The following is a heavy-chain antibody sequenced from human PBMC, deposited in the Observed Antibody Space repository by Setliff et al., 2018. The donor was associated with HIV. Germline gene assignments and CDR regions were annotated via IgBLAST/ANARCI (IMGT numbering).Heavy chain of an antibody. Sequence: SETLSLTCTVSGGSISSGGYYWSWIRQLPGKGLEWIGYIYYSGTTHYNPSLKSRVGMSVDTSKNQFSLDLTSVTPADTAVYYCARLRVSSSSQTFDHWGQGILVTVSS. J-gene: IGHJ4*02. D-gene: IGHD6-6*01. CDR2: IYYSGTT. CDR1: GGSISSGGYY. V-gene: IGHV4-61*08. CDR3: ARLRVSSSSQTFDH.